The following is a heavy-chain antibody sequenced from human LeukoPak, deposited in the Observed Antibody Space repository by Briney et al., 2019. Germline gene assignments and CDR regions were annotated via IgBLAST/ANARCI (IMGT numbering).Heavy chain of an antibody. CDR3: ARDKASRILEWLWSY. Sequence: PGGSLRLSCAASGFTFSSYAMHWVRQAPGKGLEWVAVISYDGSNKYYADSVKGRFTISRDNSKNTLYLQMNSLRAEDTAVYYCARDKASRILEWLWSYWGQGTLVTVSS. V-gene: IGHV3-30*04. D-gene: IGHD3-3*01. J-gene: IGHJ4*02. CDR1: GFTFSSYA. CDR2: ISYDGSNK.